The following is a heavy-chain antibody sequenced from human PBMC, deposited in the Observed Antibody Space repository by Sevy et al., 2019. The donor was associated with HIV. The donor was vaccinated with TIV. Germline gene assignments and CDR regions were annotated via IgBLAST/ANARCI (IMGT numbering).Heavy chain of an antibody. J-gene: IGHJ4*02. CDR1: GFPFSSHW. CDR3: AKARVSSEL. V-gene: IGHV3-7*01. D-gene: IGHD6-19*01. CDR2: IKRDGSEE. Sequence: GRSLRLSCAASGFPFSSHWMTWVRQAPGKGLEWVASIKRDGSEENYADSVKGRFTISRDNAKNSLFLQMNSLRAEDTAVYYCAKARVSSELWGQGTLVTVSS.